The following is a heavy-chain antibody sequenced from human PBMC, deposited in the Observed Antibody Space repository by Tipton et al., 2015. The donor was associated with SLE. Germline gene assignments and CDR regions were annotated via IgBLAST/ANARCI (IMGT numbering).Heavy chain of an antibody. D-gene: IGHD3-22*01. J-gene: IGHJ4*02. CDR1: GGSISSSSYY. V-gene: IGHV3-11*04. CDR3: ARIPGNYYDSI. Sequence: GLVKPSETLSLTCTVSGGSISSSSYYWGWIRQPPGKGLEWVSYISSSGSTIYYADSVKGRFTISRDNAKNSLYLQMNSLRAEDTAVYYCARIPGNYYDSIWGQGTLVTVSS. CDR2: ISSSGSTI.